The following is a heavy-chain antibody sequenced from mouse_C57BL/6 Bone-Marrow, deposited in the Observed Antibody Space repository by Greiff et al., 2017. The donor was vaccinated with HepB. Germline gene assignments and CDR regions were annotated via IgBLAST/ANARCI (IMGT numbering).Heavy chain of an antibody. Sequence: QVQLKESGAELARPGASVKLSCKASGYTFTSYGISWVKQRTGQGLEWIGEIYPRSGNTYYNEKFEGKATLAADKSSSTAYMELRSLTSENSAVYFCASNWAGFAYCGQVTLVTVSA. CDR3: ASNWAGFAY. CDR2: IYPRSGNT. D-gene: IGHD4-1*01. V-gene: IGHV1-81*01. CDR1: GYTFTSYG. J-gene: IGHJ3*01.